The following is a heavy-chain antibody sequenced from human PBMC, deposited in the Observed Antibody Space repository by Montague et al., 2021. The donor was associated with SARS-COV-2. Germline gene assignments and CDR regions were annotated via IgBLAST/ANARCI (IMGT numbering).Heavy chain of an antibody. CDR2: IYCRSKWYH. Sequence: CAISGDSVSSNTATWNWIRQSPSRGLEWLGRIYCRSKWYHDYAISLKSRITINPDTSKNQFSLQLSSVTPEDTAVFYCARTTTRMLYPENAFDIWGQGTMVTVSS. D-gene: IGHD2-15*01. V-gene: IGHV6-1*01. J-gene: IGHJ3*02. CDR3: ARTTTRMLYPENAFDI. CDR1: GDSVSSNTAT.